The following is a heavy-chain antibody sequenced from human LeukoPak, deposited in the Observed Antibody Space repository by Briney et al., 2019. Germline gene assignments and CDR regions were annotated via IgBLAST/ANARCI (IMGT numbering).Heavy chain of an antibody. V-gene: IGHV3-9*01. CDR2: INWNSDTR. CDR1: GFTFYDYA. J-gene: IGHJ4*02. Sequence: GGSLRLSCAASGFTFYDYAMHWVRQAPGKGLEWVSGINWNSDTRAYADSVKGRFTISRDNAKNSLYLQMNSLRAEDTAVYYCARDGGITGTTSRGSFDYWGQGTLVTVSS. D-gene: IGHD1-7*01. CDR3: ARDGGITGTTSRGSFDY.